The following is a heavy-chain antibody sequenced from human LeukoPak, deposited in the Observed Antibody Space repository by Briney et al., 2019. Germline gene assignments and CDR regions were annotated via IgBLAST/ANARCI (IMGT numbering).Heavy chain of an antibody. CDR3: ARPDHHDAYCSRTTCQKGWVDP. V-gene: IGHV1-2*02. CDR2: INPNSGGT. D-gene: IGHD2-2*01. J-gene: IGHJ5*02. CDR1: GYTFTGYY. Sequence: ASVKVSCKAFGYTFTGYYMHWVRQAPGQGLEWMGWINPNSGGTNYAQKFQGRVTMTRDTSISTAYMELSRLRSDDTAVYYCARPDHHDAYCSRTTCQKGWVDPWGQGTLGTVSP.